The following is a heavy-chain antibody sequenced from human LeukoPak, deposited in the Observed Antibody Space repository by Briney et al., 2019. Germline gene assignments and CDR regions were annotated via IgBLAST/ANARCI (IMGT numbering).Heavy chain of an antibody. J-gene: IGHJ4*02. CDR3: AKASWGSGWHINYLDY. D-gene: IGHD6-19*01. CDR1: GFTFTSYA. CDR2: ISGSGGST. V-gene: IGHV3-23*01. Sequence: GGSLRLSCAASGFTFTSYAMSWVRQAPGKGLEWVSAISGSGGSTYYADSVKGRFTISRDNSKNTLYLQMNSLRAEDTAVYYCAKASWGSGWHINYLDYWGQGTLVTVSS.